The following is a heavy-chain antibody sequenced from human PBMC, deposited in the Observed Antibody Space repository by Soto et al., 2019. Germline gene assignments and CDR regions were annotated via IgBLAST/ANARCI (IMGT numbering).Heavy chain of an antibody. Sequence: ASVKVSCKASGYTFTGYYMHCVRQAPGQGLEWLGWINPNSGGTNYAQKFQGRVTMTRDTSISTAYMELSRLRSDDTAVYYCERVEWEPNYYGLGVWGQGTTVTVSS. CDR1: GYTFTGYY. D-gene: IGHD1-26*01. CDR3: ERVEWEPNYYGLGV. CDR2: INPNSGGT. J-gene: IGHJ6*02. V-gene: IGHV1-2*02.